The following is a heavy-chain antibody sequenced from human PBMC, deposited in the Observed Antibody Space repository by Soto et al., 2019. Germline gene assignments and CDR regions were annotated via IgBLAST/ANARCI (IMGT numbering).Heavy chain of an antibody. CDR2: ISGSGGST. CDR3: AKARDYYDSSGPNDY. D-gene: IGHD3-22*01. J-gene: IGHJ4*02. CDR1: GFTFSSYA. Sequence: GGSLRLSCAASGFTFSSYAMSWVRQAPGKGLEWVSAISGSGGSTYYADSVKGRFTISRDNSKNTLYLQMNSLRAEDTAVYYCAKARDYYDSSGPNDYWGQGTLVTAPQ. V-gene: IGHV3-23*01.